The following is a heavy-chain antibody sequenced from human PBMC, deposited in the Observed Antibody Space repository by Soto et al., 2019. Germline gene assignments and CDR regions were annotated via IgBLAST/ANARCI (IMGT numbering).Heavy chain of an antibody. D-gene: IGHD3-10*01. CDR2: IRSKANSYAT. V-gene: IGHV3-73*01. CDR3: TRRGSGSYWNGFDP. CDR1: GFTFSGSA. J-gene: IGHJ5*02. Sequence: EVQLVESGGGLVQHGGSLKLSCAASGFTFSGSAMHWVRQASGKGLEWVGRIRSKANSYATAYAASVKGRFTISRDDSKNTAYLQMNSLKTEDTAVYYCTRRGSGSYWNGFDPWGQGTLVTVFS.